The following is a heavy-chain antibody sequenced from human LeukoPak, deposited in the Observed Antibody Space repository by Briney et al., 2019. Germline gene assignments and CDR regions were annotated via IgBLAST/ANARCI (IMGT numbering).Heavy chain of an antibody. J-gene: IGHJ5*02. V-gene: IGHV1-46*01. Sequence: ASVKVSCKASGYTFTSYYMHWVRQAPGQGLEWMGIINPSGGSTSYAQKFQGRVTMTRDTSTSTVYMELSSLRSEDTAVYYCARGRGETYCYDSSGYLSDPWGQGTLVTVSS. CDR1: GYTFTSYY. CDR3: ARGRGETYCYDSSGYLSDP. D-gene: IGHD3-22*01. CDR2: INPSGGST.